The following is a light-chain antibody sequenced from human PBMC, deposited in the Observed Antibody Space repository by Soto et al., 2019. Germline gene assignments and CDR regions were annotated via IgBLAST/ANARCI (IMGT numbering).Light chain of an antibody. Sequence: DIQMTQSPSSLSASVGDRVTITCRASQNIREYLNWYHQKPGSAPKLLISAASTLQSGVPLRFSGSGSGSVFTLTIYNRQPEDVGSYICQESYTTPWTFGRGTKLEI. CDR3: QESYTTPWT. CDR2: AAS. J-gene: IGKJ1*01. V-gene: IGKV1-39*01. CDR1: QNIREY.